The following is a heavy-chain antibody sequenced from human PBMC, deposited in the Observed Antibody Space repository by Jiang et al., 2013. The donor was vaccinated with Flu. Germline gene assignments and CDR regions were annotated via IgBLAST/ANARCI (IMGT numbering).Heavy chain of an antibody. CDR1: GGSISIYY. D-gene: IGHD1-1*01. J-gene: IGHJ4*02. CDR2: IFSGGST. CDR3: ARDLELGY. Sequence: GSGLVKPSETLSLTCTVSGGSISIYYWSWIRQPPGEGLEWIGYIFSGGSTTYNPSLKSRVTMSVDTSKSRFSLKLSSVTAADTAVYYCARDLELGYWGQGILVTVSS. V-gene: IGHV4-4*08.